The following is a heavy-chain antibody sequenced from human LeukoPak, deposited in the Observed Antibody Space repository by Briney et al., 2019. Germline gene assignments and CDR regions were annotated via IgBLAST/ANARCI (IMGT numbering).Heavy chain of an antibody. CDR3: TRQELGGSFDY. V-gene: IGHV5-51*01. CDR2: IYPGDSDT. J-gene: IGHJ4*02. Sequence: GESLKISCKGSGYSFITYWIGWVRQMPGKGLEWMGIIYPGDSDTRYSPSFQGQVTLSADKSISAAYLQWNSLKASDTAMYYCTRQELGGSFDYWGQGTLVSVSS. CDR1: GYSFITYW. D-gene: IGHD1-26*01.